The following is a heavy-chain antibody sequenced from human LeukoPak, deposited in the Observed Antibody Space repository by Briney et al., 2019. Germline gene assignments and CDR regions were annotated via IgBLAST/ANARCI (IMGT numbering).Heavy chain of an antibody. J-gene: IGHJ3*02. D-gene: IGHD3-22*01. CDR3: ARNYYDSSGPAGAFDI. Sequence: SETLSLTCTVSGDSISSGNYWGWIRQPPGKGLEWIGYIYYSGSTYYNPSLKSRVTISVDTSKNQFSLKLSSVTAADTAVYYCARNYYDSSGPAGAFDIWGQGTMVTVSS. CDR2: IYYSGST. CDR1: GDSISSGNY. V-gene: IGHV4-31*03.